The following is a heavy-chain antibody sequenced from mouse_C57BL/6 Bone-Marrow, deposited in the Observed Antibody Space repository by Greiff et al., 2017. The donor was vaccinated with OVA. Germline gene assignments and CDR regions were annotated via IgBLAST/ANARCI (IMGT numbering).Heavy chain of an antibody. CDR3: AREDGNWFAY. CDR1: GYTFTSYT. Sequence: VQLQQSGAELARPGASVKMSCKASGYTFTSYTMHWVQQRPGQGLEWIGYINPSSGYTKYNQKFTDKATLTADKSSSTAYIQLSSLKSKDSAVDYCAREDGNWFAYWGQGTRVTVSA. V-gene: IGHV1-4*01. CDR2: INPSSGYT. J-gene: IGHJ3*01. D-gene: IGHD2-1*01.